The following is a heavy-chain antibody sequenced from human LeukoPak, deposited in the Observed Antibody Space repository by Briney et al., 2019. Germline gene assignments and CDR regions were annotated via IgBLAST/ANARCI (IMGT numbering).Heavy chain of an antibody. Sequence: PGGSLRLSCADSGFSCSGDIMRWVRQAPGKELEWVSLIGTSGDTYYAESVKGRFTISRDNSKNTLYLQMNSLRAEDTAVYYCAKNRPEDVWGKGTTVTVSS. CDR2: IGTSGDT. J-gene: IGHJ6*04. V-gene: IGHV3-23*01. CDR1: GFSCSGDI. CDR3: AKNRPEDV.